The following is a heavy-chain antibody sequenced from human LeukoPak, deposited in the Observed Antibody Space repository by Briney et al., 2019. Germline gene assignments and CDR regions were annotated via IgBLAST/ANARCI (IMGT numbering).Heavy chain of an antibody. V-gene: IGHV3-33*03. CDR2: IWYDGSNK. Sequence: PGRSLRLSCAAPGFTFSSYGMHWVRQAPGKGREGVAVIWYDGSNKYYADSVKGRFTTSRDNANNSLYPQMNSLKPADTGLCYCAKDFVRGIYDSVWGSIDSWGQGTLVTVSS. D-gene: IGHD3-16*01. CDR1: GFTFSSYG. J-gene: IGHJ4*02. CDR3: AKDFVRGIYDSVWGSIDS.